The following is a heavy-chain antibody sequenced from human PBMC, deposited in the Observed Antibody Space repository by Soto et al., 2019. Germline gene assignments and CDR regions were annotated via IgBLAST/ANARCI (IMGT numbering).Heavy chain of an antibody. J-gene: IGHJ6*02. Sequence: GGSLRLSCAASGFTFSSYGMHWVRQAPGKGLEWVAVISYDGSNKYYADSVKGRFTISRDNSKNTLYLQMNSLRAEDTAVYYCAKDMIGEYSSSSAYYYYGMDVWGQGTTVTSP. D-gene: IGHD6-6*01. V-gene: IGHV3-30*18. CDR3: AKDMIGEYSSSSAYYYYGMDV. CDR2: ISYDGSNK. CDR1: GFTFSSYG.